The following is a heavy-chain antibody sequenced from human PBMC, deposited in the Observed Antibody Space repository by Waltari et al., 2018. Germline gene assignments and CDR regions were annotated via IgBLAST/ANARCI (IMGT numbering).Heavy chain of an antibody. V-gene: IGHV3-30*02. CDR2: IRYDGSNK. J-gene: IGHJ4*02. D-gene: IGHD6-13*01. Sequence: QVQLVESGGGVVQPGGSLSLSCAASGFTFSSYGMHWVRQAPGKGLGWVAVIRYDGSNKYYADSVKGRFTIARDNSKNTLYLQMNSLIAEDTAVYYCAKGSAGVSDYWGQGTLVTVSS. CDR3: AKGSAGVSDY. CDR1: GFTFSSYG.